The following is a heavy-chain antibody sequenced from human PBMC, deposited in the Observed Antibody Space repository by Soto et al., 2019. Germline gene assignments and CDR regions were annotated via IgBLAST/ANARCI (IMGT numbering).Heavy chain of an antibody. CDR1: GYSFTNYW. CDR2: IYPDDSDT. D-gene: IGHD6-19*01. V-gene: IGHV5-51*01. J-gene: IGHJ4*02. CDR3: ARRAKAVAGTWNYALRY. Sequence: GESLKISCKGSGYSFTNYWIAWVRQMPGKGLEWMGIIYPDDSDTRYSPSFQGQVPISADKPISTAYVQWSSLKASGTAMYSGARRAKAVAGTWNYALRYWGQGTLVTVSS.